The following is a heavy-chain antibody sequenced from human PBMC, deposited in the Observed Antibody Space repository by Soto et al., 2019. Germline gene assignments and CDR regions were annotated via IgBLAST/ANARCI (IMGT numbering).Heavy chain of an antibody. J-gene: IGHJ4*02. CDR3: ARVFSSGSGWMYYFDF. V-gene: IGHV4-4*02. D-gene: IGHD6-19*01. CDR2: VFHTWGT. Sequence: QVQLQESGPGLVQPSETLSLTCTVSSDSIAGEKWWSWVRQPPGLGLEWVGEVFHTWGTNHNPPLKRPVTMEVDKSKFQFSLNLVSATAAATAVYYCARVFSSGSGWMYYFDFWGQGTLVSVSS. CDR1: SDSIAGEKW.